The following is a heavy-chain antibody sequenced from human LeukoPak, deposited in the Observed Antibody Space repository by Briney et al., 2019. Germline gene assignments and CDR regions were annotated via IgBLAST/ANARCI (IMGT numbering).Heavy chain of an antibody. V-gene: IGHV3-21*01. CDR2: ISSSSYI. CDR1: GFTFSSYS. D-gene: IGHD6-19*01. CDR3: AREEGSGWLDY. Sequence: GGSLRLSCAASGFTFSSYSMNWVRQAPGKGLEWVSSISSSSYIYYADSVKGRFTISRDNAKNSLYLQMNSLRAEDTAVYYCAREEGSGWLDYWGQGTLVTVSS. J-gene: IGHJ4*02.